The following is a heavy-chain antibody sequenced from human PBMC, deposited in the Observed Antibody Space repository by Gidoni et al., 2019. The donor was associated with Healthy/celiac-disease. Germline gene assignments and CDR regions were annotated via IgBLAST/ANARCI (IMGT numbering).Heavy chain of an antibody. CDR1: GFTFSSYG. V-gene: IGHV3-30*03. Sequence: QVQLVESGGGVVQPGRSLRLSCAASGFTFSSYGMHWVRQATGKGLEWVAVISDDGSNKYYADSVKGRFTISRDNSKNTLYLQMNSLRAEDTAVYYCARDVKSRPFDYWGQGTLVTVSS. J-gene: IGHJ4*02. CDR3: ARDVKSRPFDY. CDR2: ISDDGSNK.